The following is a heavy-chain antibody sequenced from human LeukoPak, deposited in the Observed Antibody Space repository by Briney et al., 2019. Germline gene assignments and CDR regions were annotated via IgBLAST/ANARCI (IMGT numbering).Heavy chain of an antibody. Sequence: GESLKISCKGSGYSFTSYWVGWVRQMPGKGLEWVGIIYPGDSDTRYSPSFQGQVTISADKSISTAYLQWSSLKASDTAMYYCATLTRSNYPRGSFDYWGQGTLVTVSS. CDR1: GYSFTSYW. CDR3: ATLTRSNYPRGSFDY. CDR2: IYPGDSDT. D-gene: IGHD4-11*01. J-gene: IGHJ4*02. V-gene: IGHV5-51*01.